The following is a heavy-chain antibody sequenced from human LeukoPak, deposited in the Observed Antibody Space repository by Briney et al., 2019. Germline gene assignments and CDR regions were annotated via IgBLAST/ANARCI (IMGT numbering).Heavy chain of an antibody. D-gene: IGHD5-24*01. V-gene: IGHV4-39*01. CDR3: VRHVSTNTGYFDS. Sequence: SETLSLTCTVSGGSINSHSYYWGWIRQPPGKGLEWIGSVYYDGTSYSNPSLKSRVGVFVDTSRDQFSPDLDLVTAADTALYYCVRHVSTNTGYFDSCGQGTLVSVSS. CDR1: GGSINSHSYY. CDR2: VYYDGTS. J-gene: IGHJ4*02.